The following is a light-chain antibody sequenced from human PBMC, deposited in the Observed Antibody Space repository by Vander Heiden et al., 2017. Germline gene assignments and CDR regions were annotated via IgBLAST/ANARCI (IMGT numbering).Light chain of an antibody. J-gene: IGLJ2*01. Sequence: QSVLTQPPSASGTPGQRVTIYLSGICSHLGSNYVYWYQQLPGSALKLLIYTNSLRPSGATVRFSGSKSGTAASLAISELRNEDEADYYWAAGDNRLSVVFGGGTKLTVL. V-gene: IGLV1-47*02. CDR1: CSHLGSNY. CDR3: AAGDNRLSVV. CDR2: TNS.